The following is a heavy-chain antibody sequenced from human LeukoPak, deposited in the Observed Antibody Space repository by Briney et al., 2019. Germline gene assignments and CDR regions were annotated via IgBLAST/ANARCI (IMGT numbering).Heavy chain of an antibody. J-gene: IGHJ4*02. CDR2: IYPGDSDT. CDR1: GYRFTSYW. Sequence: GESLKISFKGSGYRFTSYWIGWVRQMPGKGLEWMGIIYPGDSDTRYSPSFQGQVTISADKSISTAYLQWSSLKASDTAMYYCARPGRGYCSGGSCYPTPFDYWGQGTLVTVSS. CDR3: ARPGRGYCSGGSCYPTPFDY. D-gene: IGHD2-15*01. V-gene: IGHV5-51*01.